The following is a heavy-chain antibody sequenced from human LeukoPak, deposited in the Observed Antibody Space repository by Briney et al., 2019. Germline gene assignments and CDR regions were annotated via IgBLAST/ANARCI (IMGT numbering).Heavy chain of an antibody. D-gene: IGHD6-13*01. V-gene: IGHV3-7*01. CDR3: AVTGYSSSWYVGY. CDR1: GFTFSSYW. J-gene: IGHJ4*02. CDR2: IKQDGSEK. Sequence: GGSLRLSCAASGFTFSSYWMSWVRQAPGKGLEWVANIKQDGSEKYYVDSVKGRFTISRDNAKNSLYLQMNSLRAEDTAVYYCAVTGYSSSWYVGYWGQGTLVTVSS.